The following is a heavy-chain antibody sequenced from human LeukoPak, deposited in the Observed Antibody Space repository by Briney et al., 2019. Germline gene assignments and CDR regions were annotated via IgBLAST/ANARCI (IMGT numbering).Heavy chain of an antibody. CDR1: GYTFNSYG. D-gene: IGHD3-3*01. CDR3: ARVETMYDFWSGYYPSKLYYFDY. V-gene: IGHV1-18*01. J-gene: IGHJ4*02. CDR2: ISAYNGNT. Sequence: ASVKVSCKASGYTFNSYGISWVRQAPGQGLEWMGWISAYNGNTNYAQKLQGRVTMTTDTSTSTAYMELRSLRSDDTAVYYCARVETMYDFWSGYYPSKLYYFDYWGQGTLVTVSS.